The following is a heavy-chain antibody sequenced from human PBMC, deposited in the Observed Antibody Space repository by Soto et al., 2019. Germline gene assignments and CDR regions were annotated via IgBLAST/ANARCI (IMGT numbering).Heavy chain of an antibody. CDR3: ARVYDFWSGYYWFDP. D-gene: IGHD3-3*01. CDR2: IYYSGIT. Sequence: SETLSLPCTVSGVSISSYYWIWIRQPPGKGLEWIAYIYYSGITDYNPSLKSRVTISVDTSKNQFSLKLSSVTAADTAVYYCARVYDFWSGYYWFDPWGQGTQVTVPQ. V-gene: IGHV4-59*01. J-gene: IGHJ5*02. CDR1: GVSISSYY.